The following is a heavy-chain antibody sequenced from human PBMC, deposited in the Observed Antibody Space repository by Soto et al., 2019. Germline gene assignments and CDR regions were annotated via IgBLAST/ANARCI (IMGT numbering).Heavy chain of an antibody. Sequence: QVQLVESGGGVVQPGRSLRLSCAASGFTFSSYGMHWVRQAPGKGLEWVAVISYDGSNKYYADSVKGRFTISRDNSKNTLYLQMNSLRAEDTAVYYCAEANTVYFDYWGQGTLVTVSS. CDR2: ISYDGSNK. CDR3: AEANTVYFDY. D-gene: IGHD4-4*01. CDR1: GFTFSSYG. J-gene: IGHJ4*02. V-gene: IGHV3-30*18.